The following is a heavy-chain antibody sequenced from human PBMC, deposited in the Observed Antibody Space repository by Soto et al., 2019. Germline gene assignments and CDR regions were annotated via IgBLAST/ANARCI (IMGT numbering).Heavy chain of an antibody. CDR3: ARLGYGGSFFSGYFDF. D-gene: IGHD1-26*01. J-gene: IGHJ2*01. CDR2: IYYGDRT. CDR1: GGFISSSY. V-gene: IGHV4-59*08. Sequence: QVQLQESGPGLVRPSETLSLTCTVSGGFISSSYWSWIRQPPGKGLEWIGSIYYGDRTNFNPALKSRLTRFLDMSKNQFSLRLSSVTAADTAVYYCARLGYGGSFFSGYFDFWGRGTLVTVSS.